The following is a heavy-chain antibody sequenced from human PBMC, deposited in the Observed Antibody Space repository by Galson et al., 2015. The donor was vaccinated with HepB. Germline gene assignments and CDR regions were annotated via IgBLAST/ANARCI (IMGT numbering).Heavy chain of an antibody. J-gene: IGHJ6*02. V-gene: IGHV3-53*01. D-gene: IGHD3-16*01. CDR2: ILAGGST. Sequence: SLRLSCAASGFTVSSSYVIWVRQAPGKGLEWVSLILAGGSTYYADSVNGRFTISRDNAKNTLSLQMNSLRDEDTAVYYCAKSLGAGAARGLDVWGQGTTVTVSS. CDR1: GFTVSSSY. CDR3: AKSLGAGAARGLDV.